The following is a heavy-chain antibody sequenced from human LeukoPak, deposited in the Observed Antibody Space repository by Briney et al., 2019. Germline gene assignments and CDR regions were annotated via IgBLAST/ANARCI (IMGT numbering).Heavy chain of an antibody. J-gene: IGHJ2*01. CDR2: IYYSGST. CDR3: ARVQWPGYFDL. CDR1: GGSISSGDYY. D-gene: IGHD6-19*01. V-gene: IGHV4-30-4*08. Sequence: SETLSLTCTVSGGSISSGDYYWSWIRQPPGKGLEWIGYIYYSGSTYYNPSLKSRVTISVDTSKNQFSLKLSSVTAADTAVYYCARVQWPGYFDLWGRGTLVTVSS.